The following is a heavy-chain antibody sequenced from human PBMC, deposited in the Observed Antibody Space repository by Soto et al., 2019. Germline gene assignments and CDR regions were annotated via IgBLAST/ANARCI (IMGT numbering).Heavy chain of an antibody. Sequence: QVQLVQSGAEVKKPGASVKVSCKASGYTFANMHWVRQSPGQRLEWMGWINAGNGDTKYSQKFQGRVTITRDTSANTAYMALYSLRSEDTAVYYCASDSGYAGSWGQGTLVTISS. CDR1: GYTFAN. CDR2: INAGNGDT. D-gene: IGHD5-12*01. V-gene: IGHV1-3*01. CDR3: ASDSGYAGS. J-gene: IGHJ5*02.